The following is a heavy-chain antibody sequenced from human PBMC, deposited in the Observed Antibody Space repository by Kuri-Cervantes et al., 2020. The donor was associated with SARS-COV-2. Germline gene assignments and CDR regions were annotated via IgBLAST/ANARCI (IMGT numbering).Heavy chain of an antibody. V-gene: IGHV3-33*08. J-gene: IGHJ4*02. Sequence: GGSLRLSCAASGFTFSSYGMHWVRQAPGKGLEWVAVIWYDGSNKYYADSVKGRFTISRDNSKNTLYLQMNGLRAEDTAVYYCARDRVDSSGWYYLDYWGQGTLVTVSS. D-gene: IGHD3-22*01. CDR2: IWYDGSNK. CDR3: ARDRVDSSGWYYLDY. CDR1: GFTFSSYG.